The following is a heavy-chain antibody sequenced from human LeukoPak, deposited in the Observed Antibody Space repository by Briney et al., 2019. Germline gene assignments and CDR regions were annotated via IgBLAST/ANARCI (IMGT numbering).Heavy chain of an antibody. V-gene: IGHV4-4*07. J-gene: IGHJ4*02. Sequence: PSETLSLTCTVSGGSISSYYWTWIRQPAGKGLEWIERIYTSGSTNYNPSLKSRVTMSVDTSKNQFSLKLSSVTATDTAVYYCARGRDYYDNSGYFYFDYWGQGTLVTVSS. CDR1: GGSISSYY. D-gene: IGHD3-22*01. CDR3: ARGRDYYDNSGYFYFDY. CDR2: IYTSGST.